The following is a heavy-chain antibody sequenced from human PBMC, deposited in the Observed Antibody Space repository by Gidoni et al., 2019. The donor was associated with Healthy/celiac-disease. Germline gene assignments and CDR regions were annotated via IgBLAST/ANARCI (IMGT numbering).Heavy chain of an antibody. CDR2: INHSGST. CDR1: GGSFSGYY. D-gene: IGHD6-13*01. CDR3: ARAPRWWFDP. J-gene: IGHJ5*02. V-gene: IGHV4-34*01. Sequence: QVQLQQWGAGLLKPSETLSLTCAVYGGSFSGYYWSWIRQPPGKGLEWIGEINHSGSTNYNPSLKSRVTISVDTSKNQFSLKLSSVTAADTAVYYCARAPRWWFDPWGQGTLVTVSS.